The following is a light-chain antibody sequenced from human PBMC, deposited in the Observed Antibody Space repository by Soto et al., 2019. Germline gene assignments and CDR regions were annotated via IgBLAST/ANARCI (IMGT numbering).Light chain of an antibody. J-gene: IGKJ5*01. CDR2: VAS. V-gene: IGKV1-9*01. CDR1: QGISRY. Sequence: IQLTQSPSSLSASVGDRVTINCRASQGISRYLAWYQQKPGKAPKLMIYVASTLQSGVPSRFSGSGSGTDFTLTISSLQPEDVATYYCQQFNSYPLTLGQGTRLEIK. CDR3: QQFNSYPLT.